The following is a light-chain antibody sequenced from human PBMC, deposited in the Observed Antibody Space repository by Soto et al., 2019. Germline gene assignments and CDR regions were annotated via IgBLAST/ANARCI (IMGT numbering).Light chain of an antibody. CDR2: EVT. CDR3: AAWDDRLSGYG. V-gene: IGLV2-14*01. CDR1: SGDIGSYTY. J-gene: IGLJ2*01. Sequence: QSALTQPASVSGSPGQSITISCTGTSGDIGSYTYVSWYQQYPGKAPKLLISEVTNRPSGVPDRFSGSKSGTSASLAISGLRSEDEADYYCAAWDDRLSGYGFGGGTKLTVL.